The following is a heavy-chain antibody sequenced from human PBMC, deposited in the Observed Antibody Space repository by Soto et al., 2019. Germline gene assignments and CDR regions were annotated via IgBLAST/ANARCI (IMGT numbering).Heavy chain of an antibody. D-gene: IGHD5-12*01. V-gene: IGHV1-18*01. Sequence: ASVKVSCKTSGYTFTNFGLSWVRQAPGQGLEWMGWISAYNGNTNYADSVKGRFTISRDNAKNSLYLQMNSLRAEDTAVYYCARDHHRYSGYDYVDYWGQGTLVTVSS. J-gene: IGHJ4*02. CDR2: ISAYNGNT. CDR3: ARDHHRYSGYDYVDY. CDR1: GYTFTNFG.